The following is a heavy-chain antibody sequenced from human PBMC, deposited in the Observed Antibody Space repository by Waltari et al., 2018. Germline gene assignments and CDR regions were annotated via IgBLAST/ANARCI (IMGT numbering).Heavy chain of an antibody. CDR3: ARGDYHGSGHDAFDI. CDR1: GLPFSDYY. J-gene: IGHJ3*02. D-gene: IGHD3-10*01. Sequence: QVQLVESGGDLVKPGESLRLSCAASGLPFSDYYMTWIRQAPGKGLEWISYISGSGDTPYYADSVKGRFTISRDNAKKFLYLQLSSLRAEDTAVYFCARGDYHGSGHDAFDIWGQGTMVTVSS. CDR2: ISGSGDTP. V-gene: IGHV3-11*01.